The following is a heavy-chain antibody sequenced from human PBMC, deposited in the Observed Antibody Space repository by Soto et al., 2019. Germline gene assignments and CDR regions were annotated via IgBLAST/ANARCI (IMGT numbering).Heavy chain of an antibody. D-gene: IGHD2-15*01. Sequence: QVQLQESGPGLVKPSQTLSLTCTVSGGSISSGGYYWSWIRQHPGKGLEWIGYIYYSGSTYYNPSLTCPVTISVDTSKHQFSLKLSSVTAADTVVYYCARDTLLIASGMDHWGQGTTVPVSS. J-gene: IGHJ6*02. V-gene: IGHV4-31*01. CDR2: IYYSGST. CDR1: GGSISSGGYY. CDR3: ARDTLLIASGMDH.